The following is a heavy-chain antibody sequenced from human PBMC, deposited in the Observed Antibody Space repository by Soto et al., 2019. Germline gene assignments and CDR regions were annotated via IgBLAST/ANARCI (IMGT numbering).Heavy chain of an antibody. CDR2: ISSSSSTI. D-gene: IGHD5-12*01. Sequence: GGSLRLSCAASGFTFSSYSMNWVRQAPGKGLEWVSYISSSSSTIYYADSVKGRFTISRDNAKNSLYLQMNSLRDEDTAVYYCARDGVGNEMATIKNSYYYYGMDVWGEGTRVTVCS. CDR1: GFTFSSYS. CDR3: ARDGVGNEMATIKNSYYYYGMDV. V-gene: IGHV3-48*02. J-gene: IGHJ6*04.